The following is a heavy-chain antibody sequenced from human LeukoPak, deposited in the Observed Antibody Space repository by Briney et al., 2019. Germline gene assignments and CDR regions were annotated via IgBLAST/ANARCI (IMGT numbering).Heavy chain of an antibody. CDR3: ARQTGSYYENFDY. J-gene: IGHJ4*02. V-gene: IGHV4-39*01. D-gene: IGHD3-10*01. Sequence: PSETLSLTCTVSGGSISSSSYYWGWIRQPPGKGLEWIGSIYYSGSTYYNPSLKSRVTISVDTSKNQFSLKLSSVTAADTAVYYCARQTGSYYENFDYWGQGTLVTVSS. CDR2: IYYSGST. CDR1: GGSISSSSYY.